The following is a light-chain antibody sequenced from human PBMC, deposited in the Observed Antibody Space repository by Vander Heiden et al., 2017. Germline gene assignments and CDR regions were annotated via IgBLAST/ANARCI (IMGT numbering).Light chain of an antibody. CDR3: SSYTSSSALV. V-gene: IGLV2-14*01. CDR2: NVS. CDR1: SSDVGGYNY. J-gene: IGLJ3*02. Sequence: QSAPPPPASVSACLTHSITISCTGTSSDVGGYNYVSWYQQHPGKAPELMIYNVSYRPSGVSSRFSGSKSGSTASLTISGLQAEDEADYYCSSYTSSSALVFGGGTNLTVL.